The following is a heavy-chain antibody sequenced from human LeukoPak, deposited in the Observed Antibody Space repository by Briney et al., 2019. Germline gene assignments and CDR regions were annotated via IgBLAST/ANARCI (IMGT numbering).Heavy chain of an antibody. CDR1: GGSISSYY. Sequence: SETLSLTCSVSGGSISSYYWSWVRQPPGKGLEWIGYLYYSGSTNSNPSLQSRLTMSVDTSKKQFSLQLRSVTAADTAVYYCARGGSGISNAFDIWGQGTMVTVSS. J-gene: IGHJ3*02. V-gene: IGHV4-59*01. CDR3: ARGGSGISNAFDI. CDR2: LYYSGST. D-gene: IGHD3-10*01.